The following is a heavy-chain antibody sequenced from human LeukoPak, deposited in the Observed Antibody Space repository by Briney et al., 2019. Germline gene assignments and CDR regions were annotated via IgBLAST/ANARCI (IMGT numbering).Heavy chain of an antibody. CDR1: GGTFSSYT. CDR3: ARDYFEPYYFDY. D-gene: IGHD1-14*01. CDR2: IIPILGIA. V-gene: IGHV1-69*04. Sequence: GASVKVSCKASGGTFSSYTISWVRHAPGQGLEWMGRIIPILGIANYAQKFQGRVTITADKSTSTAYMELSSLRSEDTAVYYCARDYFEPYYFDYWGQGTLVTVSS. J-gene: IGHJ4*02.